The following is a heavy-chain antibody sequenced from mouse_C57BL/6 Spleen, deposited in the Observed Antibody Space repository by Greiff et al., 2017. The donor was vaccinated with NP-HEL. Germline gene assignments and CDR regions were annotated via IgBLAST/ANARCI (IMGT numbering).Heavy chain of an antibody. CDR3: ARRRLSYGNAMDY. V-gene: IGHV1-64*01. D-gene: IGHD1-1*01. CDR2: IHPNSGST. CDR1: GYTFTSYW. Sequence: QVQLQQPGAELVKPGASVKLSCKASGYTFTSYWMHWVKQRPGQGLEWIGMIHPNSGSTNYNEKFKSTATLTVDKSSSTAYMQLSSLTSEDSAVYYCARRRLSYGNAMDYWGQGTSVTVSS. J-gene: IGHJ4*01.